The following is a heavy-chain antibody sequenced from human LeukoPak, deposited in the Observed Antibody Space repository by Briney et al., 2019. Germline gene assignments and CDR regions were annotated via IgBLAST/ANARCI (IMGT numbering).Heavy chain of an antibody. CDR1: GYTFTSYG. Sequence: ASVKVSCKASGYTFTSYGISWVRQAPGQGLEWMGWISAYNGNTNYAQKLQGRVTMTTDTSTSTAYMELRSLRSDDTAVYYCARDKRYYDFWSGYYRREEDYYYYGMDVWGQGTTVTVS. J-gene: IGHJ6*02. CDR3: ARDKRYYDFWSGYYRREEDYYYYGMDV. CDR2: ISAYNGNT. D-gene: IGHD3-3*01. V-gene: IGHV1-18*01.